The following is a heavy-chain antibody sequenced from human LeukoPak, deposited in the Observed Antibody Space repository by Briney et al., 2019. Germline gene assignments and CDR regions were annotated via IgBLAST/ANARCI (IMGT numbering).Heavy chain of an antibody. J-gene: IGHJ6*02. V-gene: IGHV1-2*02. CDR2: INPNSGGT. CDR1: GYTFTGYY. D-gene: IGHD3-9*01. Sequence: ASVKVSCKASGYTFTGYYMHWVRQAPGQGLEWMGWINPNSGGTNYAQKFQGRVTMTRDTSISTAYMELSSLRSEDTAVYYCARGAPYFDWLLVYYYYGMDVWGQGTTVTVSS. CDR3: ARGAPYFDWLLVYYYYGMDV.